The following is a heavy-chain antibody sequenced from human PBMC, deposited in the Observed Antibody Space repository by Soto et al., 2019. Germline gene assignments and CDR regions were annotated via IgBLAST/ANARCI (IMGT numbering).Heavy chain of an antibody. J-gene: IGHJ6*03. CDR3: AGTTSYQWYYMDV. CDR1: GDSVSSNSAA. D-gene: IGHD1-7*01. V-gene: IGHV6-1*01. CDR2: TYYRSRWYN. Sequence: SQTLSLTCAISGDSVSSNSAAWNWIRQSPSRGLEWLGRTYYRSRWYNDYAVPVRSRITVNADTSKNKFSLQLTSVTPEDTAVYYCAGTTSYQWYYMDVWGKGTTVTVSS.